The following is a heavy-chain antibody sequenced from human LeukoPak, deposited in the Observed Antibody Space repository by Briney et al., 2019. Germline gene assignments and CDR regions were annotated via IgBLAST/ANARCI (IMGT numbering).Heavy chain of an antibody. CDR3: AKDLYIVIVPAAIDY. J-gene: IGHJ4*02. D-gene: IGHD2-2*01. CDR2: LRYDGINK. Sequence: GGSLRLSCAASGFTFSSYGMHWVRQAPGKGLEWVAFLRYDGINKYYADSVKGRFTISRDNSKNTLYLQMNSPRAEDTAVYYCAKDLYIVIVPAAIDYWGQGTLVTVSS. V-gene: IGHV3-30*02. CDR1: GFTFSSYG.